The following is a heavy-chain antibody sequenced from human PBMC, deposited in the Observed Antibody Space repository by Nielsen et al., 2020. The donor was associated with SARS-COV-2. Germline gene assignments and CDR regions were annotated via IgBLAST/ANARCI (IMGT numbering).Heavy chain of an antibody. CDR2: INTKTGNP. Sequence: ASVKVSCKASGYTFTNYTIHWMRQAPGQGLEWMGWINTKTGNPTYALGFTGRFVFSLDSSVSTTYLQITSLKAEDTAVFYCARYDESYGMEVWGQGTAVTVSS. V-gene: IGHV7-4-1*02. CDR3: ARYDESYGMEV. CDR1: GYTFTNYT. J-gene: IGHJ6*02. D-gene: IGHD1-1*01.